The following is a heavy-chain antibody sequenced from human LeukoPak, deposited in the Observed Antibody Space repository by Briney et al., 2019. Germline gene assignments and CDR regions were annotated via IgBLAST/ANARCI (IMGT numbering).Heavy chain of an antibody. D-gene: IGHD2-15*01. CDR2: INPSGGST. V-gene: IGHV1-46*01. CDR3: ARDLEDIVVVVAASPGDC. Sequence: GASVKVSCKASGYTFTSYYMHWVRQAPGQGLEWMGIINPSGGSTSYAQKFQGRVTMTRDMSTSTVYMELSSLRSEDTAVYYCARDLEDIVVVVAASPGDCWGQGTLVTVSS. J-gene: IGHJ4*02. CDR1: GYTFTSYY.